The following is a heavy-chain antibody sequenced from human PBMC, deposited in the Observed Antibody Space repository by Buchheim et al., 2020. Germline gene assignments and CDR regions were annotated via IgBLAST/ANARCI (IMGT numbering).Heavy chain of an antibody. D-gene: IGHD1-20*01. V-gene: IGHV3-23*01. J-gene: IGHJ5*02. CDR3: AKQYLDVP. CDR1: GFTFSGYA. Sequence: EVQLLESGGGLVQPGGSLRLSCAASGFTFSGYAMNWVRQAPGKGLEWVSAISETGDNTHYADSVKGRFSISRDNSKNTLYLHMNSLRVEDTATYYCAKQYLDVPWGQGT. CDR2: ISETGDNT.